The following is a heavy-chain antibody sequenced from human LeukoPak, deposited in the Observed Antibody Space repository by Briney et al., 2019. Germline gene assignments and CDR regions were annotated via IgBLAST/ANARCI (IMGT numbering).Heavy chain of an antibody. Sequence: ASVKVSCKASGYTFNDFYIHWMRQAPGQGLEWMGWISTQSGNTNYAQKVQGRLTLTTDRSTNTAYMELRSLRSDDTAVYYCARGAYGDKWGQGTMVTVSS. J-gene: IGHJ4*02. V-gene: IGHV1-18*04. CDR2: ISTQSGNT. D-gene: IGHD4-17*01. CDR1: GYTFNDFY. CDR3: ARGAYGDK.